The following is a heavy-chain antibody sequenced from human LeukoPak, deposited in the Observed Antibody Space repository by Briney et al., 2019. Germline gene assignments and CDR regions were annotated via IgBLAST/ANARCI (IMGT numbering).Heavy chain of an antibody. J-gene: IGHJ5*01. CDR2: ISASGNT. D-gene: IGHD1-26*01. CDR1: GGSMTTDY. V-gene: IGHV4-4*07. CDR3: ARAPVQDLSFVGWFDS. Sequence: SETLSLTCTVSGGSMTTDYWNWIRLPAGKGLEWIGRISASGNTNYNPSLYSRVTLSVDTSENQFSLKLNSVTAADTAVYSCARAPVQDLSFVGWFDSWGQGTLVIVSS.